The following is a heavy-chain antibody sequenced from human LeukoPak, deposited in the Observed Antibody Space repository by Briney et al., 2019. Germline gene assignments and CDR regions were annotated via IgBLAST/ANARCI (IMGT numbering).Heavy chain of an antibody. V-gene: IGHV4-38-2*02. CDR2: LSHSGST. CDR1: GGSFSGYY. D-gene: IGHD6-13*01. CDR3: ARDTAAAPGGLTRYYFDY. Sequence: SETLSLTCAVYGGSFSGYYWGWIRQPPGKGLEWIGSLSHSGSTYYNPSLKSRVTMSADTSKNQFSLKLSSVTAADTAVYYCARDTAAAPGGLTRYYFDYWGQGTLVTVSS. J-gene: IGHJ4*02.